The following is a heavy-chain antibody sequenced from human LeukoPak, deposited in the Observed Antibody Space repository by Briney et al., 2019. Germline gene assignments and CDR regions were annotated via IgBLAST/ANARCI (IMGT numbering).Heavy chain of an antibody. CDR2: IYSGGST. CDR1: GFTVSSNY. Sequence: TGGSLRLSCAASGFTVSSNYMSWVRQAPGKGLEWVSVIYSGGSTYYADSVKGRFTISRDNSKNTLYLQMNSLRAEDTAVYYCALYDSSGYYSRWGQGTLITVSS. D-gene: IGHD3-22*01. J-gene: IGHJ4*02. CDR3: ALYDSSGYYSR. V-gene: IGHV3-53*01.